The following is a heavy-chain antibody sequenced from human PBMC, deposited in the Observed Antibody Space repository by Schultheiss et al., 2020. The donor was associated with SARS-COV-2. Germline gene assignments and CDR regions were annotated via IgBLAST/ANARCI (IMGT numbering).Heavy chain of an antibody. J-gene: IGHJ3*02. CDR3: ARVEVVPAAMWIHDAFDI. Sequence: GESLKISCAASGFTFDDYGMSWVRQAPGKGLEWVSGINWNGGSTGYADSVKGRFTISRDNAKNSLYLQMNSLRAEDTAVYYCARVEVVPAAMWIHDAFDIWGQGTMVTVSS. D-gene: IGHD5-18*01. CDR1: GFTFDDYG. CDR2: INWNGGST. V-gene: IGHV3-20*04.